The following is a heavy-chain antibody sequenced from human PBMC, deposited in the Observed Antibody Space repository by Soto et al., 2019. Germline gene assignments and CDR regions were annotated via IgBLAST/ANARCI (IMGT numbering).Heavy chain of an antibody. Sequence: GGSLRLSCSASGFTFSIYAMHWVRQAPGKGLEYVSSISTNGGSTDYADSVKGRFTISRDNSKNTVYLQMSSLRVEDTAVYYCVKGEYYYDSSGYYPFAYWGQRSLVTVSS. CDR1: GFTFSIYA. V-gene: IGHV3-64D*06. CDR2: ISTNGGST. D-gene: IGHD3-22*01. CDR3: VKGEYYYDSSGYYPFAY. J-gene: IGHJ4*02.